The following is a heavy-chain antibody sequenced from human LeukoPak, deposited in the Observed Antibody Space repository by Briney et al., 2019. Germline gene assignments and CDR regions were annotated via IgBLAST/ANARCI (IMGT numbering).Heavy chain of an antibody. Sequence: WASVKVSCKASGGTFSSYAISWVRQAPGQGLEWMGGIIPIFGTANYAQKFQGRATITTDESTSTAYMELSSLRSEDTAVYYCLIVAALSGGVDYWGQGTLVTVSS. V-gene: IGHV1-69*05. CDR3: LIVAALSGGVDY. CDR1: GGTFSSYA. D-gene: IGHD6-6*01. J-gene: IGHJ4*02. CDR2: IIPIFGTA.